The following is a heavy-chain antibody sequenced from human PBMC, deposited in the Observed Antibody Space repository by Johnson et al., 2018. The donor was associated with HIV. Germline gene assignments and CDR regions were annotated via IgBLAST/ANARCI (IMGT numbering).Heavy chain of an antibody. CDR2: IKQDGSEK. J-gene: IGHJ3*02. CDR1: GFTFSSYW. V-gene: IGHV3-7*01. D-gene: IGHD1-26*01. CDR3: AKGMWGHDAFDI. Sequence: VQLVESGGGLVQPAGSLRLSCAASGFTFSSYWMSWVRQAPGKGLEWVANIKQDGSEKYYVGSVKGRFTISRDNAKNSLYLQMNSLRAEDPVVYYGAKGMWGHDAFDIWGQGTMVTVSS.